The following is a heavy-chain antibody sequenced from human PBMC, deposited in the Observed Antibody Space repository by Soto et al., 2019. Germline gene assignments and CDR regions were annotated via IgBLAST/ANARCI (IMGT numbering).Heavy chain of an antibody. J-gene: IGHJ4*02. Sequence: AVKVSCKAAGGTFSSYGISWVRQAPGQGLEWMGGIIPMFGTATHTQNFQGRLTITADESTSTAYMELSSLRSEDTAVYFCARSVGVTTLSYLDYWGQGTLVTVSA. D-gene: IGHD1-26*01. CDR1: GGTFSSYG. CDR2: IIPMFGTA. V-gene: IGHV1-69*13. CDR3: ARSVGVTTLSYLDY.